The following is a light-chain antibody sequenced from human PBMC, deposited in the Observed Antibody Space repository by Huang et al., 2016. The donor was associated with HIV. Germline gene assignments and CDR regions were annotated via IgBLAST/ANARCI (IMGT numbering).Light chain of an antibody. V-gene: IGKV3-15*01. CDR1: RSVSTN. CDR3: HQCNNWLLS. J-gene: IGKJ4*01. Sequence: IVMTQSPATLSVSPGERVTLSCRANRSVSTNLAWYQQRPGQATRILIYGSSTRASGIPARISGSGSGTDFSRTISSLQSEDFAIYYCHQCNNWLLSLGGGTRVDIE. CDR2: GSS.